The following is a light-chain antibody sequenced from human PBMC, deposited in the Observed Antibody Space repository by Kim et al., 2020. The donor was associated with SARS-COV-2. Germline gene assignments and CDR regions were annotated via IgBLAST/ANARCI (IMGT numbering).Light chain of an antibody. CDR2: DAF. CDR1: QDISNS. V-gene: IGKV1-8*01. CDR3: QQHYIYPLT. J-gene: IGKJ4*01. Sequence: ASAGDRVTITCRASQDISNSLAWYQHKPGKAPELLIYDAFTLQSGVSPRFSGSRSGTDFTLTISSLQSEDFATYYCQQHYIYPLTFGGGTKVDIK.